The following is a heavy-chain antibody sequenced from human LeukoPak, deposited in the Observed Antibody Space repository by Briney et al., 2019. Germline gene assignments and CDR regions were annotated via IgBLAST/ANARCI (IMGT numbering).Heavy chain of an antibody. CDR2: IKSKNDGETT. CDR3: AHLWFGEYN. V-gene: IGHV3-15*01. D-gene: IGHD3-10*01. Sequence: GGSLRLSCAASGFTFSDAWMSWVRQAPGKGLEWVGRIKSKNDGETTDYAAPVKGRFTISRDDSKNTLYLQMSSLRSEDTAVYYCAHLWFGEYNWGQGTLVTVSS. CDR1: GFTFSDAW. J-gene: IGHJ4*02.